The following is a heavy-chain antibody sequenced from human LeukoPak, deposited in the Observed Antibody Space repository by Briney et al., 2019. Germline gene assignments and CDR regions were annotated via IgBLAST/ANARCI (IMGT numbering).Heavy chain of an antibody. D-gene: IGHD2-21*01. CDR1: GFTFSSYA. Sequence: GGSLRLSCAASGFTFSSYAMSWVRQAPGKGLEWVSTISVSGNTYHADSVKGRFTISRDSSKNTLYLQMNRLRAEDAAVYYCAKAPVTTCSGAYCYPFDYWGQGTLVTVSS. CDR3: AKAPVTTCSGAYCYPFDY. V-gene: IGHV3-23*01. J-gene: IGHJ4*02. CDR2: ISVSGNT.